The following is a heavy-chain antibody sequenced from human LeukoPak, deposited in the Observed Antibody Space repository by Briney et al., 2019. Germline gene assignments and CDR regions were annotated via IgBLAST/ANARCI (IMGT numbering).Heavy chain of an antibody. V-gene: IGHV1-18*04. D-gene: IGHD3-22*01. J-gene: IGHJ4*02. Sequence: ASVKVSCKASGYTFTGYYMHWVRQAPGQGLEWMGWISAYNGNTNYAQKLQGRVTMTTDTSTSTAYMELRSLRSDDTAVYYCARDKPYYYDSSGYYYVNWGQGTLVTVSS. CDR2: ISAYNGNT. CDR1: GYTFTGYY. CDR3: ARDKPYYYDSSGYYYVN.